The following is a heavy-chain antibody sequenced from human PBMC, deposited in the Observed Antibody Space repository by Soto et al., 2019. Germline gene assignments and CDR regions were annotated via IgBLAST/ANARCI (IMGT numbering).Heavy chain of an antibody. CDR3: ARDERVAMATYYYYYYMDV. J-gene: IGHJ6*03. CDR2: IYSGGST. D-gene: IGHD5-18*01. Sequence: GGSLRLSCADSGFTDSRNYMSWVRQAPGKGLEWVSVIYSGGSTYYADSVKGRFTISRDNSKNTLYLQMNSLRAEDTAVYYCARDERVAMATYYYYYYMDVWGKGTTVTVSS. V-gene: IGHV3-66*01. CDR1: GFTDSRNY.